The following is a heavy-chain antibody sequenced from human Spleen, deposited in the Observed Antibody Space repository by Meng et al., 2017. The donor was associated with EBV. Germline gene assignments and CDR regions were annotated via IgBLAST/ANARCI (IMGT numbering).Heavy chain of an antibody. D-gene: IGHD3-22*01. V-gene: IGHV1-18*01. Sequence: QVQRVKSGSEMKGPGASVKVSCKASGFTFTNYDISWVRQAPGQGLEWMGWISGYNGNANYAQKFQGRVTMTTDTSTTTAYMELRSLRSDDTAVYYCARRHYYDSSGYYYPDYWGQGTLVTVSS. J-gene: IGHJ4*02. CDR3: ARRHYYDSSGYYYPDY. CDR1: GFTFTNYD. CDR2: ISGYNGNA.